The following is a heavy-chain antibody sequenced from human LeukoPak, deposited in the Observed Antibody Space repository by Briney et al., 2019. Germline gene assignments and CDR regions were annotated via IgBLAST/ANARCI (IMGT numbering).Heavy chain of an antibody. CDR1: GGSISSNTYY. Sequence: SETLSLTCSVSGGSISSNTYYWGWIRQPPGKGLECIGTIYYTGGTYYNPSLKRRVTISVDTSKNQFSLRLSSVTAADTAVYYCARGYSSRGDFDYWGQGTLVTVSS. CDR2: IYYTGGT. CDR3: ARGYSSRGDFDY. D-gene: IGHD6-13*01. V-gene: IGHV4-39*01. J-gene: IGHJ4*02.